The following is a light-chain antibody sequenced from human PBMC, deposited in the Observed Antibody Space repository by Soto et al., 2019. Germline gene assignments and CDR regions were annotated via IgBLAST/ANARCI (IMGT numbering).Light chain of an antibody. V-gene: IGLV2-23*01. CDR3: YSYAGENLYV. J-gene: IGLJ1*01. CDR1: SSDVGSYNL. Sequence: QSVLTQPAPVSASPGQSITIPRTGTSSDVGSYNLVSWFQQHPGKVTKLLIYEGTKRPSGLSDRFSGSKSGNTASLTISGLQAEDDADYYCYSYAGENLYVFGTGTKVTVL. CDR2: EGT.